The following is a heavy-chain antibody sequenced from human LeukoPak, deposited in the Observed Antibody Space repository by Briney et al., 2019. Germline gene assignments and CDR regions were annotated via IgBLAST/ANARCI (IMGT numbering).Heavy chain of an antibody. CDR1: GGSFEYYF. J-gene: IGHJ4*02. Sequence: SETLSLTCTVSGGSFEYYFWSWIRQPPGKGPEWIGYVYYSGSTDYSPSLKSRLTISADTSKNQFSLKLSSVTAADTAVYYCASHRRSHGSEYWGQGTLVTVSS. V-gene: IGHV4-59*01. D-gene: IGHD3-10*01. CDR2: VYYSGST. CDR3: ASHRRSHGSEY.